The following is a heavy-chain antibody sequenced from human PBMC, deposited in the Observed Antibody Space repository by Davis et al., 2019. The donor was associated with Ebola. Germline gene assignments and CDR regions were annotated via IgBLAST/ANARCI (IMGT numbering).Heavy chain of an antibody. CDR2: IDHSGTT. J-gene: IGHJ3*02. CDR3: ARRLLRFSSGGRAFDI. V-gene: IGHV4-34*01. D-gene: IGHD3-3*01. CDR1: GGPFNGYY. Sequence: SETLSLTCAVSGGPFNGYYWSWIRQPPGKGLEWIAEIDHSGTTNYNSSLKSRITIAVDTSKKQFSLRLISVTAADTAMYYCARRLLRFSSGGRAFDIWGQGTMVTVSS.